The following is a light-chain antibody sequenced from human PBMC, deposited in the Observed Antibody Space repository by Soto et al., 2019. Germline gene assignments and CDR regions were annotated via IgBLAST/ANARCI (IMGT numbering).Light chain of an antibody. Sequence: AIEMTQSPASLSVSVGERATISCRSGQGIGTEVAWFQQRPGQAPRLLIYAASGLPSGVPSRFSGSGSGTDSTLTISSLQPEDFATYYCLQYVNYPGTFGQGTKVDIK. CDR1: QGIGTE. CDR2: AAS. V-gene: IGKV1-6*01. CDR3: LQYVNYPGT. J-gene: IGKJ1*01.